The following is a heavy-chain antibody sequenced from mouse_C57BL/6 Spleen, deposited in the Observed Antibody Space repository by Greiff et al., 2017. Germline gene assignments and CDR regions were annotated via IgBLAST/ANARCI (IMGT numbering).Heavy chain of an antibody. CDR2: IDPENGDT. CDR3: TTRYYRWFAY. J-gene: IGHJ3*01. Sequence: EVKLQESGAELVRPGASVKLSCTASGFNIKDDYMHWVKQRPEQGLEWIGWIDPENGDTEYASKFQGKATITADTSSNTAYLQLSSLTSEDTAVYYCTTRYYRWFAYWGQGTLVTVSA. D-gene: IGHD2-14*01. CDR1: GFNIKDDY. V-gene: IGHV14-4*01.